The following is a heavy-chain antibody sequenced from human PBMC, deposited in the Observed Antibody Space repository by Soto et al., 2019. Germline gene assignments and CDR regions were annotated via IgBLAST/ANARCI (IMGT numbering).Heavy chain of an antibody. CDR2: ISAYNGNT. J-gene: IGHJ4*02. V-gene: IGHV1-18*01. Sequence: ASVKVSCKASGYTLTSYGISWVRQAPGQGLEWMGWISAYNGNTNYAQKLQGRVTMTTDTSTSTAYMELRSLRSDDTAVYYCRRESFVRSRLQYFVYWGQTRLVTV. CDR3: RRESFVRSRLQYFVY. D-gene: IGHD3-3*01. CDR1: GYTLTSYG.